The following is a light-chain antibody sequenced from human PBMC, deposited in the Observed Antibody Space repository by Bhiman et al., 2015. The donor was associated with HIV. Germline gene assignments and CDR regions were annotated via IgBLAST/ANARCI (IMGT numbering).Light chain of an antibody. CDR2: KDN. CDR1: SGSIASNY. J-gene: IGLJ3*02. Sequence: NFMLTQPHSVSESPGKTLTISCTGSSGSIASNYVQWFQQRPGSAPTILIYKDNQRPSGVPDRFSGSIDYSSNSASLTISGLKSEDEADYYCQSSDDITWVFGGGTKLTVL. V-gene: IGLV6-57*02. CDR3: QSSDDITWV.